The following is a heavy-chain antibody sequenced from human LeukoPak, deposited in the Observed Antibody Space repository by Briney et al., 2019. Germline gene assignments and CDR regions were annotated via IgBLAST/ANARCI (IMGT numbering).Heavy chain of an antibody. CDR3: ARADSSGYAYFDY. D-gene: IGHD3-22*01. V-gene: IGHV1-69*13. J-gene: IGHJ4*02. Sequence: SVTVSCKASGGTFISYAISWVRQAPGQGLEWMGGIIPIFGTANYAQKFQGRVTITADESTSTAYMELSSLRSEDTAVYYCARADSSGYAYFDYWGQGTLVTVSS. CDR1: GGTFISYA. CDR2: IIPIFGTA.